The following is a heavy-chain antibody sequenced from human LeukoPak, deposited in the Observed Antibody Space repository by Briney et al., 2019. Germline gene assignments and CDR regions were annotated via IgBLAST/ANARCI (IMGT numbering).Heavy chain of an antibody. CDR1: GGTFSSYA. D-gene: IGHD3-10*01. CDR3: ASRVDRNNAFDI. CDR2: IIPIFGTA. J-gene: IGHJ3*02. V-gene: IGHV1-69*05. Sequence: GASVKVSCKASGGTFSSYAISWVRQAPGQGLEWMGGIIPIFGTANYAQKFQGRVTITTDESTSTAYMELSCLRSEDTAVYYCASRVDRNNAFDIWGQGTMVTVSS.